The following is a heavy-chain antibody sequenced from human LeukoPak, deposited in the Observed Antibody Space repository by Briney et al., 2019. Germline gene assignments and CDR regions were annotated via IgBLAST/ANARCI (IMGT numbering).Heavy chain of an antibody. CDR3: AKEQGSSWYFYPN. CDR1: GVTLSSYA. Sequence: GGSLRLSCAASGVTLSSYAMSWARQAPGKGLEWVSGISSSGSGGNTYYADSVKGRFTISRDNSETTLYLQMNSLRAEDTAVYYCAKEQGSSWYFYPNWGQGTLVTVSS. D-gene: IGHD6-13*01. V-gene: IGHV3-23*01. J-gene: IGHJ4*02. CDR2: ISSSGSGGNT.